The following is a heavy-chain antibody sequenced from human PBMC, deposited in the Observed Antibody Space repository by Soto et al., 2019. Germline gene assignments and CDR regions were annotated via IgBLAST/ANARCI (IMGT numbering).Heavy chain of an antibody. CDR3: ARGVVSSGCDSPWYAFDI. D-gene: IGHD6-19*01. Sequence: EVQLVESGGGMVQPGGSMRLSCAVSGFTCSDYWMSWVRQAPGKGLEWVANIKQDGNEKYYVDSVKGRFTISRDNAKNSLYLQMKSPRAEDRALYYCARGVVSSGCDSPWYAFDIWGQGTRVTVAS. CDR1: GFTCSDYW. J-gene: IGHJ3*02. CDR2: IKQDGNEK. V-gene: IGHV3-7*01.